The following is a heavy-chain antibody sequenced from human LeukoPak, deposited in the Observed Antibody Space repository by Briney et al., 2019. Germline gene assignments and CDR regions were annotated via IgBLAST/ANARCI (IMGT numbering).Heavy chain of an antibody. CDR2: IYYSGST. CDR3: ARHGRGDYGDYFDY. J-gene: IGHJ4*02. CDR1: GGSISSSSYY. D-gene: IGHD4-17*01. V-gene: IGHV4-39*01. Sequence: PSETLSLTCTVSGGSISSSSYYWGWIRQPPGKGLEWIGSIYYSGSTYYNPSLKSRVTISVDTSKNQFSLKLSSVTAADTAVYYCARHGRGDYGDYFDYWGQGTLVTVSS.